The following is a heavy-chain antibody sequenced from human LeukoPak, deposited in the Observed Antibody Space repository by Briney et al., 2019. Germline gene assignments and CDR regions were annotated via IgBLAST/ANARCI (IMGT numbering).Heavy chain of an antibody. V-gene: IGHV1-2*04. D-gene: IGHD3-16*01. J-gene: IGHJ4*02. CDR1: GYTFTGYY. CDR3: ARDSEGALGY. CDR2: INPNSGGT. Sequence: ASVKVSCKASGYTFTGYYMHWVRQAPGQGLEWMGWINPNSGGTNYAQKFQGWVTMTTDTSTSTAYMELRSLRSDDTAVYYCARDSEGALGYWGQGTLVTVSS.